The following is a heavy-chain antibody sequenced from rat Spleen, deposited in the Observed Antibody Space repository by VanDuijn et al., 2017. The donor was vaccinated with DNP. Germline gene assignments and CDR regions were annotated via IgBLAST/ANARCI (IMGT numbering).Heavy chain of an antibody. CDR2: ITTGGDTT. Sequence: EVQLVESGGALVQPGRSMKLSCAAAVFSFSDYNMAWVRQAPQRGLEWVASITTGGDTTYYRDSVKGRFTISRDNAKSTLYLQMDSLRSEETATYYCTRSTFDFWGQGVMVTVSS. CDR3: TRSTFDF. V-gene: IGHV5S11*01. CDR1: VFSFSDYN. J-gene: IGHJ2*01.